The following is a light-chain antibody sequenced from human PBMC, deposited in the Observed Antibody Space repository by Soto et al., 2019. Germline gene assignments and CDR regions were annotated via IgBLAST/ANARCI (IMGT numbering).Light chain of an antibody. V-gene: IGLV1-44*01. CDR2: SNN. J-gene: IGLJ1*01. Sequence: QSVLTQPPSASGTPGQRVTISCSGSSSNIRSNTVNWYQQLPGTAPKLLIYSNNQRPSGVPDRFSGSKSGTSASLAISGLESEDEADYYCAAWDDSLNGFYVFGTGPKLTVL. CDR1: SSNIRSNT. CDR3: AAWDDSLNGFYV.